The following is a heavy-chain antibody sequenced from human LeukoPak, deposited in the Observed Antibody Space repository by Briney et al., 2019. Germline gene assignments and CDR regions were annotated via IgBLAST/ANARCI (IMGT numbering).Heavy chain of an antibody. Sequence: WASVKVSCKASGYTFTSYGISWVRQAPGQGLEWMGWISAYNGNTNCAQKLQGRVTMTTDTSTSTAYMELRSLRSDDTAVYYCARVWAAAGFDYWGQGTLVTVSS. CDR1: GYTFTSYG. D-gene: IGHD6-13*01. CDR2: ISAYNGNT. J-gene: IGHJ4*02. V-gene: IGHV1-18*04. CDR3: ARVWAAAGFDY.